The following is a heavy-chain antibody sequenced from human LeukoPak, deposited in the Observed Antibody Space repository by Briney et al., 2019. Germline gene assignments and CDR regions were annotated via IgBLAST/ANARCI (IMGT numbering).Heavy chain of an antibody. J-gene: IGHJ4*02. CDR3: VRVDGDAY. V-gene: IGHV3-20*04. CDR2: INWNGGST. CDR1: GFTFDDFG. D-gene: IGHD4-17*01. Sequence: PGGSLRLSCAASGFTFDDFGMSWVRQAPGKGLEWVSGINWNGGSTAYADSVKGRFTISRDNAKNSLDLQMNSLRAEDTAFYCCVRVDGDAYWGEGTLVTVSS.